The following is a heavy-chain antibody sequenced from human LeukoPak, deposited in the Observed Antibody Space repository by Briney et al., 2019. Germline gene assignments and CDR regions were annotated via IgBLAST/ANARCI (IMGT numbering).Heavy chain of an antibody. J-gene: IGHJ4*02. CDR3: AKGGNYDFWSGYYALYYFDY. CDR1: AFTFSSYG. V-gene: IGHV3-30*02. CDR2: IRYNGNNQ. Sequence: GGSLRLSCAASAFTFSSYGMHWVRQAPGKGLEWVAFIRYNGNNQYYADSVKGRFTISRDNSKNTLYLQMNSLKGDDTAVYYCAKGGNYDFWSGYYALYYFDYWGQGTLVTVSS. D-gene: IGHD3-3*01.